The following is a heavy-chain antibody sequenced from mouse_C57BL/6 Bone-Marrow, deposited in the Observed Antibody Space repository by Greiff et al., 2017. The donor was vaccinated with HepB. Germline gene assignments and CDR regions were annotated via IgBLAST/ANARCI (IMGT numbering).Heavy chain of an antibody. Sequence: QVQLQQPGAELVKPGASVKLSCKASGYPFTSYWMHWVKQRPGQGLEWIGMIHPNSGSTNYNEKFKSKATLTVDKSSSTAYMQLSSLTSEDSAVYYCARDDGYYVFDYWGQGTTRSVSS. CDR3: ARDDGYYVFDY. V-gene: IGHV1-64*01. D-gene: IGHD2-3*01. CDR1: GYPFTSYW. J-gene: IGHJ2*01. CDR2: IHPNSGST.